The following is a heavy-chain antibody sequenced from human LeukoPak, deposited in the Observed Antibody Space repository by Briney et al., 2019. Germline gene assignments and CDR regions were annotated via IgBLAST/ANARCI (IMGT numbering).Heavy chain of an antibody. D-gene: IGHD2-2*01. CDR3: ARQRRVPAASFDY. J-gene: IGHJ4*02. CDR2: IYYSGST. CDR1: GGSISSYY. Sequence: PSETLSLTCTVSGGSISSYYWSWIRQPPGKGLEWIGYIYYSGSTNYNPSLKSRVTISVDTSKNQFSLKLSSVTAADTAVYYCARQRRVPAASFDYWGQGTLVTVSS. V-gene: IGHV4-59*08.